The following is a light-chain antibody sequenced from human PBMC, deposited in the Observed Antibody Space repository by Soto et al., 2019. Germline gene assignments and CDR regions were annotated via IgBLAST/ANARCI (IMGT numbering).Light chain of an antibody. CDR1: QRVSSSY. J-gene: IGKJ1*01. Sequence: EIVLTQSPGTLSLSPGERATISCRASQRVSSSYLAWYQQKPGQAPRLLIYGASSRATGIPDRVSGSGSGTDFTLTISRLEPEDFAVYYCQQYGSSPQTFGQGTKVEIK. V-gene: IGKV3-20*01. CDR2: GAS. CDR3: QQYGSSPQT.